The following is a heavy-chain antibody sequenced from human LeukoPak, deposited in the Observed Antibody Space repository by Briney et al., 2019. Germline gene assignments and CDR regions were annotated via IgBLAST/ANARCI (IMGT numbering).Heavy chain of an antibody. D-gene: IGHD1-26*01. Sequence: SETLSLPFTVSGGSISSSSYYWGGIRRPPGKGLEGIGKIYYSGSTYYNPSLKRRVTISVDTSKNQFSLKLSSVTAADTAVYYCARGYSGSYYSNWGQGTLVTVSS. CDR2: IYYSGST. CDR3: ARGYSGSYYSN. CDR1: GGSISSSSYY. J-gene: IGHJ4*02. V-gene: IGHV4-39*07.